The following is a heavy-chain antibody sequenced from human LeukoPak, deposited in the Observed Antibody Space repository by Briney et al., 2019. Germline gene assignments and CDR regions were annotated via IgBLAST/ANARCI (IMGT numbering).Heavy chain of an antibody. CDR1: GYSFTSYW. V-gene: IGHV5-51*01. CDR2: IYPGVSDT. D-gene: IGHD3-16*01. Sequence: GESLQISCKGSGYSFTSYWIGWVRQLPGKGLEWMGIIYPGVSDTRYSPSFQGPVTISADKSIGTAYLQWSSLKAPDTAMYYCARLPGLKGGYFDYWGQGTLVTVSS. CDR3: ARLPGLKGGYFDY. J-gene: IGHJ4*02.